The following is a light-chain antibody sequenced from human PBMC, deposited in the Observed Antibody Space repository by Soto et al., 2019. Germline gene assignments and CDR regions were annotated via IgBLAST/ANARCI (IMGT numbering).Light chain of an antibody. Sequence: SVLTQSPGTLYLSPGERSTLSCRSSQSVTSNYLAGYQQKPGQAPRLLIYGASSRATGIPDRFSGSGSGTDFTLTISRLEPEDFAVCYCQHYGSSLITFGQGTRLEIK. CDR3: QHYGSSLIT. V-gene: IGKV3-20*01. J-gene: IGKJ5*01. CDR2: GAS. CDR1: QSVTSNY.